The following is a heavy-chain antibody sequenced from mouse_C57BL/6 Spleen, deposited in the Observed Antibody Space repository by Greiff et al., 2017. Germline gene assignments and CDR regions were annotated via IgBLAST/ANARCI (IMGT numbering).Heavy chain of an antibody. V-gene: IGHV7-3*01. J-gene: IGHJ2*01. Sequence: EVQLVESGGGLVQPGGSLSLSCAASGFTFTDYYMSWVRQPPGQALEWLGFIRTKANGYTTEYSASVKGRFTISKDNSQSILYLHMIALKAEDTATYYGARYGGPFDYWGQGTTLTVSS. D-gene: IGHD1-1*02. CDR2: IRTKANGYTT. CDR3: ARYGGPFDY. CDR1: GFTFTDYY.